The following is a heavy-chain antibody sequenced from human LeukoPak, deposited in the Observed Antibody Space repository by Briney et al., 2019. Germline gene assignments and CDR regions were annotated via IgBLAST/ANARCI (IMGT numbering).Heavy chain of an antibody. D-gene: IGHD3-22*01. CDR1: RYTFTSCY. CDR2: INPSGGST. CDR3: AKEAGLSYDSSGHAFDY. J-gene: IGHJ4*02. V-gene: IGHV1-46*01. Sequence: GASVKVSCKASRYTFTSCYMHWVRQAPGQGLEWMGIINPSGGSTSYAQKFQGRVTMTRDTSTSTVYMELSSLRSEDTAVYYCAKEAGLSYDSSGHAFDYWGQGTLVTVSS.